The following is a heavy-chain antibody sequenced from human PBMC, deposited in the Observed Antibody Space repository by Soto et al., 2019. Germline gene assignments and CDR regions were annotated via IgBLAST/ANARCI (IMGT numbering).Heavy chain of an antibody. Sequence: VKVSCKASGGTFSSYAISWVRQAPGQGLEWMGGIIPIFGTANYAQKFQGRVTITADKSTSTAYMELSSLRSEDTAVYYCAREGSGYSLGWFDPWGQGTLVTVSS. J-gene: IGHJ5*02. CDR1: GGTFSSYA. CDR3: AREGSGYSLGWFDP. CDR2: IIPIFGTA. D-gene: IGHD3-22*01. V-gene: IGHV1-69*06.